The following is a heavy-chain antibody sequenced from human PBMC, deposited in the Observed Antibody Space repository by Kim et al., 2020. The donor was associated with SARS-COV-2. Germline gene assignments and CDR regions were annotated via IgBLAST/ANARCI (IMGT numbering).Heavy chain of an antibody. J-gene: IGHJ4*02. D-gene: IGHD6-19*01. V-gene: IGHV3-23*01. Sequence: GGSLRLSCAASGFTFSSYAMSWVRQAPGKGLEWVSAISGSGGSTYYADSVKGRFTISRDNSKNTLYLQMNSLRAEDTAVYYCAKHGGGWYEPHVDYWGQGTLVTVSS. CDR3: AKHGGGWYEPHVDY. CDR1: GFTFSSYA. CDR2: ISGSGGST.